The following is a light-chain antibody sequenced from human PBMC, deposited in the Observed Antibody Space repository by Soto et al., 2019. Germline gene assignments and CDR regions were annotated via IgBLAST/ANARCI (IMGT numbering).Light chain of an antibody. V-gene: IGKV1-5*03. CDR1: QSISIW. J-gene: IGKJ1*01. CDR2: KAS. CDR3: QQYNSYET. Sequence: DIQMTQSPSTLSASVGYRFTITCRASQSISIWLAWYQQKPGKAPKLLIYKASSLESGVPSRFSGSGSGTEFTLTISSLQPDDFATYYCQQYNSYETFGQGTKVDIK.